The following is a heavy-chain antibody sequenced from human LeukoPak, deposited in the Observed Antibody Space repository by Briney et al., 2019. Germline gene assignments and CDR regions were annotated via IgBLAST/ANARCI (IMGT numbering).Heavy chain of an antibody. J-gene: IGHJ6*03. CDR2: IIPIFGTG. Sequence: AAVKVSCKTSGGTFRKYGFTWVRQAPGQGLEWMGGIIPIFGTGKYAQKFQGRVTVIADEFTSTAYMELSSLRSEDTAAYYSADRYWSDGSCFSQDYYYYYMDVWGKGTTVTVSS. CDR3: ADRYWSDGSCFSQDYYYYYMDV. D-gene: IGHD2-15*01. V-gene: IGHV1-69*13. CDR1: GGTFRKYG.